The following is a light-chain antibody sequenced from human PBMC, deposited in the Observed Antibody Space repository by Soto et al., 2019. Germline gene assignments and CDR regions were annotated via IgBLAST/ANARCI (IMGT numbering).Light chain of an antibody. J-gene: IGLJ2*01. CDR1: SSDVGGYNY. Sequence: QSALTQPPSASGSPGQSVTISCTGTSSDVGGYNYVSWYQQHPGKAPELMIYEVSKRPSGVPDRFSGSKSGNTASLTVSGLQAEDEADYYCSSYAGSNNVVVFGGGTKLTVL. CDR2: EVS. V-gene: IGLV2-8*01. CDR3: SSYAGSNNVVV.